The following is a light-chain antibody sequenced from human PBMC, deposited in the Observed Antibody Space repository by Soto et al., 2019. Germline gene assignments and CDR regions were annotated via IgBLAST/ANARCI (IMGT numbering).Light chain of an antibody. J-gene: IGKJ2*01. CDR2: AAS. V-gene: IGKV1-39*01. CDR3: QQSYSTPPDN. CDR1: QSISKY. Sequence: DIQMTQSPSSLSASVGDRVTITCRASQSISKYLNWYQQKPGQAPNLLIYAASTLQSGVPSRFSGSGSGTDVTLTISSLQPEDFATYYGQQSYSTPPDNFGQGTKLEIK.